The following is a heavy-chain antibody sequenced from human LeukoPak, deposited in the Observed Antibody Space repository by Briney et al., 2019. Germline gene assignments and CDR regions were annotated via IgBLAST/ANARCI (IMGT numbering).Heavy chain of an antibody. CDR3: ARESPGDYSSFDS. J-gene: IGHJ4*02. CDR2: TNSDGSST. CDR1: GFIFSQYS. Sequence: GGSLRLSCAASGFIFSQYSMNWVRQAPGKGLVWVSRTNSDGSSTSYADSVKGRFTISRDNAKNTLYLQMNSLRAEDTAVYYCARESPGDYSSFDSWGQGTLVTVSS. V-gene: IGHV3-74*01. D-gene: IGHD4-11*01.